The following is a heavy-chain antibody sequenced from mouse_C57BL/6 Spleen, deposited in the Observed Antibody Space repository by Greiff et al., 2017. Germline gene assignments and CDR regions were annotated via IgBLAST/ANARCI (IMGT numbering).Heavy chain of an antibody. CDR2: IYPGDGDT. V-gene: IGHV1-80*01. Sequence: VQVVESGAELVKPGASVKISCKASGYAFSSYWMNWVKQRPGKGLEWIGQIYPGDGDTNYNGKFKGKATLTADKSSSTAYMQLSSLTSEDSAVYFCARGYYYGSSGAMDYWGQGTSVTVSS. CDR1: GYAFSSYW. D-gene: IGHD1-1*01. J-gene: IGHJ4*01. CDR3: ARGYYYGSSGAMDY.